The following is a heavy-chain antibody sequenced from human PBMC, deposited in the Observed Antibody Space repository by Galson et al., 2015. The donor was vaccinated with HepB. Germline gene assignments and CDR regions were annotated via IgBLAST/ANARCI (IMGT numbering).Heavy chain of an antibody. V-gene: IGHV3-23*01. CDR3: ANSRLTMVRGVIILTRYGMDV. D-gene: IGHD3-10*01. J-gene: IGHJ6*02. Sequence: SLRLSCAASGFTFSSYAMSWVRQAPGKGLEWVSAISGSGGSTYYADSVKGRFTISRDNSKNTLYLQMNSLRAEDTAVYYCANSRLTMVRGVIILTRYGMDVWGQGTTVTVSS. CDR2: ISGSGGST. CDR1: GFTFSSYA.